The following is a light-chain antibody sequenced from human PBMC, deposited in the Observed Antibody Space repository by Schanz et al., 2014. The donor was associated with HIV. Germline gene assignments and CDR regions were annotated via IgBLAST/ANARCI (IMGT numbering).Light chain of an antibody. CDR2: GAS. Sequence: EIVMTQSPATLSVSPGGRATLSCGASQRLSSSYLAWYQQKRDQPPRLLIYGASNRAPGIPDRFSGTGSGTDFTLTISSLEPEDFAVYYCQHYGSSFGPGTKVDIK. V-gene: IGKV3-20*01. J-gene: IGKJ3*01. CDR3: QHYGSS. CDR1: QRLSSSY.